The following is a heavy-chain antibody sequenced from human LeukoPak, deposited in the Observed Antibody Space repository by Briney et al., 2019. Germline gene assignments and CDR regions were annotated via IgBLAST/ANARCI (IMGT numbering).Heavy chain of an antibody. Sequence: PSETLSLTCAVYGGSFSGYYWSWIRQPPGKGLEWIGEINHSGSTNYNPSLKSRVTISADTSKNQFSLKLSSVTAADTAVYYCARDLTDYGDYEVYWSQGALVTVSS. CDR1: GGSFSGYY. CDR3: ARDLTDYGDYEVY. CDR2: INHSGST. J-gene: IGHJ4*02. D-gene: IGHD4-17*01. V-gene: IGHV4-34*01.